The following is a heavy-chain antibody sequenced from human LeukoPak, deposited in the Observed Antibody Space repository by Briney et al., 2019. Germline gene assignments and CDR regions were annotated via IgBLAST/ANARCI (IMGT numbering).Heavy chain of an antibody. D-gene: IGHD6-13*01. Sequence: GGSLRLSWVASGFTFSKNWMHWVRHAPGKGLVWVSRIQGDGSNTNYADSVKGRFSISRDNAKNTVYLQMNSLRAEDTGIYYCARGTSAGGPISPFDFWGQGTVVTVSS. CDR2: IQGDGSNT. CDR3: ARGTSAGGPISPFDF. V-gene: IGHV3-74*01. CDR1: GFTFSKNW. J-gene: IGHJ4*02.